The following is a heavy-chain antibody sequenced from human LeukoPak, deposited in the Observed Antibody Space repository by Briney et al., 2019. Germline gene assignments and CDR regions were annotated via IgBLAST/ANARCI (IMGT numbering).Heavy chain of an antibody. D-gene: IGHD3-22*01. CDR2: IYYSGST. CDR3: ARDTPHMIVVVGFPGFDY. J-gene: IGHJ4*02. Sequence: PSETLSLTCTVSGGSISSSSYYWGWIRQPPGKGLEWIGSIYYSGSTYYNPSLKSRVTISVDTSKNQFSLKLSSVTAADTAVYYCARDTPHMIVVVGFPGFDYWGQGTLVTVSS. V-gene: IGHV4-39*07. CDR1: GGSISSSSYY.